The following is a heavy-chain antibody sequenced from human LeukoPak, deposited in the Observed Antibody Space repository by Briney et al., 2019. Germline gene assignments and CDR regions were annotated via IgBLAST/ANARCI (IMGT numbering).Heavy chain of an antibody. Sequence: GGSLRLSCAASGFTFSSYRMNWVRQAPGKGLEWVSSISSSSSYIYYADSVKGRFTISRDNAKNSLYLQMNSLRAEDTAVYYCARDIRLAAQYWGQGTLVTVSS. D-gene: IGHD6-6*01. CDR1: GFTFSSYR. V-gene: IGHV3-21*01. CDR2: ISSSSSYI. CDR3: ARDIRLAAQY. J-gene: IGHJ4*02.